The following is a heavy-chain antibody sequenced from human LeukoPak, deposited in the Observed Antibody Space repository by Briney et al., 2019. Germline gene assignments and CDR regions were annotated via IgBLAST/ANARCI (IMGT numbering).Heavy chain of an antibody. V-gene: IGHV1-8*03. CDR1: GGTFSSYA. CDR2: ISAYNGNT. J-gene: IGHJ6*03. CDR3: ARTNTTTLKPYYYYMDV. D-gene: IGHD5-12*01. Sequence: ASVKVSCKASGGTFSSYAISWVRQAPGQGLEWMGWISAYNGNTNYAQKFQGRVTITRNTSISTAYMELSSLRSEDTAVYYCARTNTTTLKPYYYYMDVWGKGTTVTVSS.